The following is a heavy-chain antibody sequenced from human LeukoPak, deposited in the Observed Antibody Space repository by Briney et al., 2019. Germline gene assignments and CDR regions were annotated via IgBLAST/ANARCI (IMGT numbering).Heavy chain of an antibody. J-gene: IGHJ3*02. CDR1: GFTFSSYG. CDR3: ATHGIGYCSSTSCYSSGPPIKGAFDI. D-gene: IGHD2-2*01. V-gene: IGHV3-33*01. CDR2: IWYDGSNK. Sequence: PGGSLRLSCAASGFTFSSYGMHWVRQAPGKGLEWVAVIWYDGSNKYYADSVKGRFTISRDNSKNTLYLQMNSLRAEDTAVYYYATHGIGYCSSTSCYSSGPPIKGAFDIWGQGTMVTVSS.